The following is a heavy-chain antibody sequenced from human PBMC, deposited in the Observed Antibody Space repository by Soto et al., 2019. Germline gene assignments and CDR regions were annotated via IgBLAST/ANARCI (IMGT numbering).Heavy chain of an antibody. D-gene: IGHD1-26*01. CDR3: ARMGVTEGLLYGMDV. CDR1: GATFSSYA. Sequence: AVKVSCKASGATFSSYAISWVRQAPGQGLEWMGGIIPIFGTANYAQKFQGRVTITADKSTSTAYMELSSLRSEDTAVYYCARMGVTEGLLYGMDVWGQGTTVTVSS. J-gene: IGHJ6*02. V-gene: IGHV1-69*06. CDR2: IIPIFGTA.